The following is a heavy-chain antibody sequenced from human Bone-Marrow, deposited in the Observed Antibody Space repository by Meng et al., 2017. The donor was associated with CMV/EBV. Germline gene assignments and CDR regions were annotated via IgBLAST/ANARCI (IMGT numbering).Heavy chain of an antibody. J-gene: IGHJ3*02. CDR1: GYTFTGYY. Sequence: ASVKVSCKASGYTFTGYYMHWVRQAPGQGLEWMGWINPNSGGTNYAQKFQGRVTMTRDTSISTAYMELSRLRSDDTAVYYCARDLGCSSTSCYLIGVDAFDIWGQGTMVTVSS. V-gene: IGHV1-2*02. D-gene: IGHD2-2*01. CDR3: ARDLGCSSTSCYLIGVDAFDI. CDR2: INPNSGGT.